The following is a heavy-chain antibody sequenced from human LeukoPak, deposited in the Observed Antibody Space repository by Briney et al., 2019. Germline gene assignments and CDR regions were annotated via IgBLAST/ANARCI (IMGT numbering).Heavy chain of an antibody. CDR1: GGSFSGYY. J-gene: IGHJ4*02. V-gene: IGHV4-34*01. Sequence: PSETLSLTCAVYGGSFSGYYWSWIRQPPGKGLEWIGEINHSGSTNYNPSLKSRVTISVDTSKNQFSLKLSSVTASDTAVYYCARRPGYAYVWGSYRPTLDYWGQGTLVTASS. CDR3: ARRPGYAYVWGSYRPTLDY. CDR2: INHSGST. D-gene: IGHD3-16*02.